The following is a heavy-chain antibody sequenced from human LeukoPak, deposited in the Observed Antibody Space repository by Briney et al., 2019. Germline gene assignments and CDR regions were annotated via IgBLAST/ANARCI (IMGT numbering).Heavy chain of an antibody. J-gene: IGHJ4*02. Sequence: GGSLRLSCAASGFTFSSYEMNWVRQTPGQGLEWVSYISSSGNTIYYADSVKGRFTISRDNAKNSLYLQMNSLRAEDTAVYYCARDQVSIAGTGIDYWGQGTLVTVSS. CDR3: ARDQVSIAGTGIDY. CDR1: GFTFSSYE. V-gene: IGHV3-48*03. CDR2: ISSSGNTI. D-gene: IGHD6-13*01.